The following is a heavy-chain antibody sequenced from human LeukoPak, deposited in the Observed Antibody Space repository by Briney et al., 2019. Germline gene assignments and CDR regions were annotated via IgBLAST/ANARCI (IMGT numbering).Heavy chain of an antibody. V-gene: IGHV3-23*01. D-gene: IGHD1-20*01. Sequence: GGSLRLSCAASGFTFSSYAMSWVRQAPGKGLEWVSAISGSGGSTYYADSVKGRFTISRDNSKNTLYLQMNSLRAEDTALYYCANTPIPLNCNDPNEVDYWGQGTLVTVSS. CDR2: ISGSGGST. J-gene: IGHJ4*02. CDR3: ANTPIPLNCNDPNEVDY. CDR1: GFTFSSYA.